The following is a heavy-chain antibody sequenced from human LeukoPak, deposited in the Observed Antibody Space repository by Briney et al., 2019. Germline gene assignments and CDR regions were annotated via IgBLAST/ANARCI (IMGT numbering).Heavy chain of an antibody. CDR1: SGSISTSNYY. CDR2: IFYSGST. CDR3: ARAPRKAWFDP. D-gene: IGHD1-14*01. J-gene: IGHJ5*02. V-gene: IGHV4-39*07. Sequence: PSETLSLTCTVSSGSISTSNYYWGWVRQPPGKALEWIGNIFYSGSTYYSPSLKSRVTLSVDTSKKQFSLKLTSVTAADTAMYYCARAPRKAWFDPWGQGTLVTVSS.